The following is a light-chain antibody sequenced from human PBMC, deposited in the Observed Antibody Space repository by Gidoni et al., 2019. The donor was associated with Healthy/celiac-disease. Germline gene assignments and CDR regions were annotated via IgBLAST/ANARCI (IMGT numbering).Light chain of an antibody. CDR2: DAS. J-gene: IGKJ3*01. CDR1: QSVSSY. V-gene: IGKV3-11*01. CDR3: QQRSNWLLFI. Sequence: IVLPPSPATLSLSPGERATLSCRASQSVSSYLAWYQQKPGQAPRLLIYDASNRATGIPARFSGSGSGTDFTLTISSLEPEDFAVYYCQQRSNWLLFIFGPXTKVDIK.